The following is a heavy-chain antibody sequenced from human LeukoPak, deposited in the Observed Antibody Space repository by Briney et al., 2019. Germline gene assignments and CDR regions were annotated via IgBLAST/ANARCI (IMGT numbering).Heavy chain of an antibody. CDR1: GYTFTSYG. CDR2: ISGNNGNT. V-gene: IGHV1-18*01. CDR3: ARSGYWSGGSWYSGAFDI. J-gene: IGHJ3*02. Sequence: ASVKVSCTASGYTFTSYGICWVRQAPGQGLEWMGWISGNNGNTKYAQKLRGRVTMTTDTSTNTAYMELRSLRFDDTAMYYCARSGYWSGGSWYSGAFDIWGQGTMVTVSS. D-gene: IGHD2-15*01.